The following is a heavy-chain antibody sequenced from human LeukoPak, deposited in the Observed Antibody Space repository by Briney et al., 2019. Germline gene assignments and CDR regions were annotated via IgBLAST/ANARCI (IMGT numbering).Heavy chain of an antibody. Sequence: ASVKLSCKASGYTFTSYGISWVRQAPGQGLEWMGWISAYNGNTNYAQKLQGRATMTTDTSTSTAYMELRSLRSDDTAVYYCTIGYCSSTSCYESDAFDIWGQGTMVTVSS. V-gene: IGHV1-18*01. CDR2: ISAYNGNT. CDR1: GYTFTSYG. D-gene: IGHD2-2*01. CDR3: TIGYCSSTSCYESDAFDI. J-gene: IGHJ3*02.